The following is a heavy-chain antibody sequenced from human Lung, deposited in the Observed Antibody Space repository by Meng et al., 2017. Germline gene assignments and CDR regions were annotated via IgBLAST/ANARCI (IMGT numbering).Heavy chain of an antibody. Sequence: VQLQRLCAYLLKPSQALSLPIVVSGGSFSDYYLSWIRQPPGKGLEWIGEINHSGSTNYNPSLESRATISVDTPQNNLSLKLSSVTAADSAVYYCARGPTTMAHDFDYWSQGTLVTVSS. CDR3: ARGPTTMAHDFDY. CDR1: GGSFSDYY. D-gene: IGHD4-11*01. J-gene: IGHJ4*02. CDR2: INHSGST. V-gene: IGHV4-34*01.